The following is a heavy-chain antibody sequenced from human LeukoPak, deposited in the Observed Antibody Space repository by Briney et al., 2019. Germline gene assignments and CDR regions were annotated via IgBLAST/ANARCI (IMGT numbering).Heavy chain of an antibody. CDR1: GFTFSNYY. D-gene: IGHD3-10*01. J-gene: IGHJ4*02. CDR3: ARGRGDSGTYYADY. V-gene: IGHV3-11*04. CDR2: ISSRSSNK. Sequence: GGSLRLSCAASGFTFSNYYMSWIRQAPGKGLVWVSYISSRSSNKEYADSVKGRFTISRDNSKNSLYLQMDSLRAEDSAIYYCARGRGDSGTYYADYWGQGTLVTVSS.